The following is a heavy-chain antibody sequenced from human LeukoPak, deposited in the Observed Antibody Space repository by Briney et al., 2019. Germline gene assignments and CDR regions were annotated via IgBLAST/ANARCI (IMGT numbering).Heavy chain of an antibody. Sequence: SETLSLTCAVYGGSVSGYYWSWIRQPPGKGLEWIGEINHSGSTNYNPSLKSRVTISVDTSKNQFSLKLSSVTAADTAVYYCARKGYSSGFDYWGQGTLVTVSS. J-gene: IGHJ4*02. CDR1: GGSVSGYY. V-gene: IGHV4-34*01. CDR2: INHSGST. CDR3: ARKGYSSGFDY. D-gene: IGHD6-19*01.